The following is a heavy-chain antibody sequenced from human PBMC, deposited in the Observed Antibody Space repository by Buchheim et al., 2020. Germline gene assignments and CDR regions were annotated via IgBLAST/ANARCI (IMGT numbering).Heavy chain of an antibody. J-gene: IGHJ4*02. CDR1: GFTFSDLW. D-gene: IGHD1-1*01. V-gene: IGHV3-74*01. CDR3: ARDPLLNGGTLDY. CDR2: INSDGSST. Sequence: EVQLVESGGGLVQPGGSLRLSCAASGFTFSDLWMHWVRQTPGKGLMWVSRINSDGSSTIYGESVKGRFTVPRDNAKNTLYLQMNSLRAEDTGVYYCARDPLLNGGTLDYWGQGT.